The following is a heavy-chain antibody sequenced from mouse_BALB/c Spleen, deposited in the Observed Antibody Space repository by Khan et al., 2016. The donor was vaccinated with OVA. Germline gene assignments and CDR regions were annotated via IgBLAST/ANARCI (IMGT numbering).Heavy chain of an antibody. CDR1: GYTFINYG. V-gene: IGHV9-1*02. CDR3: TREGADYGSSYFDY. D-gene: IGHD1-3*01. J-gene: IGHJ2*01. Sequence: QIQLVQSGPELKKPGETVKISCKASGYTFINYGMNWVKQAPGKGLKWMGWINTDTGEPTYADDFKGRFAFSLETSASTAYLQINDLKNEDMATYFVTREGADYGSSYFDYWGQGTTLTVSA. CDR2: INTDTGEP.